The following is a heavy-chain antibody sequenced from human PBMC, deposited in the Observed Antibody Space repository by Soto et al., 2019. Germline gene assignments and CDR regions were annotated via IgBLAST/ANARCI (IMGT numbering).Heavy chain of an antibody. V-gene: IGHV4-34*01. CDR3: ARVRTVTTLFCFCYMEG. J-gene: IGHJ6*03. CDR1: GGSFSGHY. Sequence: SETLSLTCAVYGGSFSGHYWSWIRQPPWKGLEWIGEINHSGSTNYNPSLKSRVTISVDTSKNQFSLKLSSVTAADTAVYYCARVRTVTTLFCFCYMEGWNKGTRITVYS. CDR2: INHSGST. D-gene: IGHD4-4*01.